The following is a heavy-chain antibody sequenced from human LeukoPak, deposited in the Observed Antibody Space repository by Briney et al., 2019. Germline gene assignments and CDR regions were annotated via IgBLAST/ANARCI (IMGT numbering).Heavy chain of an antibody. V-gene: IGHV3-33*01. CDR3: ARVNGGKVVEYYFDY. CDR2: IWYDGNNK. Sequence: GRSLRLSCAASGFTFSSYGMHWVRQAPGKGLEWVAVIWYDGNNKYYADSVKGRFTIPRDNSKNTLYLQMNSLRAEDTAVYYCARVNGGKVVEYYFDYWGQGTLVTVSS. J-gene: IGHJ4*02. CDR1: GFTFSSYG. D-gene: IGHD2-15*01.